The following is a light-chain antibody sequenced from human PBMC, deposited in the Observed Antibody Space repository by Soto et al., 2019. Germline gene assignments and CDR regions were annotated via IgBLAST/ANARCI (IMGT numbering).Light chain of an antibody. J-gene: IGKJ4*01. CDR1: QSVSSS. V-gene: IGKV3-20*01. CDR3: QQYGSSPPLT. Sequence: IVLTQSPCTLSVSPGERATLSCRASQSVSSSLAWYQKKPGQAPRLLLYGASSRATGIPDRFSGSGSGTDLTLTISRLETEDFAVYYCQQYGSSPPLTVGGGTKVDIK. CDR2: GAS.